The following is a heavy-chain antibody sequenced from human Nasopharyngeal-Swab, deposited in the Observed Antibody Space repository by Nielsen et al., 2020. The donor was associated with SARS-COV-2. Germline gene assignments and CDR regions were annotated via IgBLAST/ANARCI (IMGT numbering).Heavy chain of an antibody. CDR2: ISYDGSNK. J-gene: IGHJ6*02. D-gene: IGHD1-14*01. CDR1: GFTFSSYG. Sequence: GGSLRLSCAASGFTFSSYGMHWVRQAPGKGLEWVAVISYDGSNKYYADSVKGRFTISRDNSKNTLYLQMNSLRAEDTAVYYCAKDHVTADFYYYYGMDVWGQGTTVTVSS. V-gene: IGHV3-30*18. CDR3: AKDHVTADFYYYYGMDV.